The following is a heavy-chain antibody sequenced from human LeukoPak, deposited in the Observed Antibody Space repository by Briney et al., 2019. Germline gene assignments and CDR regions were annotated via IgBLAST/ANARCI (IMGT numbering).Heavy chain of an antibody. Sequence: PGGSLRLSCAASGFTFSSYAMHWVRQAPGKGLKWVAVISYDGSNKYYADSVKGRFTISRDNSKNTLYLQMNSLRAEDTAVYYCARDPPREWLKYYFDYWGQGTLVTVSS. CDR3: ARDPPREWLKYYFDY. V-gene: IGHV3-30-3*01. CDR2: ISYDGSNK. D-gene: IGHD6-19*01. J-gene: IGHJ4*02. CDR1: GFTFSSYA.